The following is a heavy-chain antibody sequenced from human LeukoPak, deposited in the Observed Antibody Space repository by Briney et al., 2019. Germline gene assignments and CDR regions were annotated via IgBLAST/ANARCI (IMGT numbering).Heavy chain of an antibody. CDR1: GGSISSYY. V-gene: IGHV4-4*07. D-gene: IGHD4-17*01. Sequence: SETLSLTCTVSGGSISSYYWSWIRQPAGKGLEWIGRIYTSGSTNYNPSLKSRFTMSVDTSKNQFSLKLSSVPAADTAVYYCARDRPTVTTYDAFDIWGQGTMVTVSS. CDR3: ARDRPTVTTYDAFDI. CDR2: IYTSGST. J-gene: IGHJ3*02.